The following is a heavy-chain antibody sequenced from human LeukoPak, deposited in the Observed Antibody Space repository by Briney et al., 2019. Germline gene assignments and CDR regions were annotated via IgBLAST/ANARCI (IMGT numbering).Heavy chain of an antibody. D-gene: IGHD3-22*01. J-gene: IGHJ4*02. V-gene: IGHV3-23*01. CDR2: ISGSGGST. CDR1: GFTFSSYG. Sequence: GGSLRLSCAASGFTFSSYGMSWVRQAPGKGLEWVSAISGSGGSTYYADSVKGRFTISRDNSKNTLYLQMNSLRAEDTAVYYCAKVYDSSGYLNPHYFDYWGQGTLVTVSS. CDR3: AKVYDSSGYLNPHYFDY.